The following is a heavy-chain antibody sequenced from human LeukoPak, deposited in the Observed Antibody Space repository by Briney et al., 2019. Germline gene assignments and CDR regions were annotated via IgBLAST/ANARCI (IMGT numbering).Heavy chain of an antibody. CDR3: ARGGATVLAFDI. CDR2: INHSGTT. V-gene: IGHV4-34*01. J-gene: IGHJ3*02. CDR1: GGSFSGYY. Sequence: SETLSLTCAVYGGSFSGYYWSWIRQPPGKGLEWIGEINHSGTTNYNPSLKSRVTMSVDTSKDQFSLKLNSVTAADTAVYYCARGGATVLAFDIWGQGTVVTVSS. D-gene: IGHD1-26*01.